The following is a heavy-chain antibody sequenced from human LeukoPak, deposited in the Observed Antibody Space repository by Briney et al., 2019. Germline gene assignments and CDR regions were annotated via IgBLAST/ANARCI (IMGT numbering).Heavy chain of an antibody. CDR2: LNPNSGVT. J-gene: IGHJ4*02. Sequence: ASVNVSCMASGYTFNRYYMHWVRQAPGHGLAWMGWLNPNSGVTKYAQKFQGRVTTTRDTSISTAYMEMSSLRSDDPAVYYCAREDNWNYDYGGPGTQVTVSS. V-gene: IGHV1-2*02. D-gene: IGHD1-7*01. CDR1: GYTFNRYY. CDR3: AREDNWNYDY.